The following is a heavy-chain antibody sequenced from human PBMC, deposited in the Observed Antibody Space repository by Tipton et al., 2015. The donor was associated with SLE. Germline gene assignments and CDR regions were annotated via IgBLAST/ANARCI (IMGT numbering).Heavy chain of an antibody. CDR1: GGSFSGYY. CDR2: IYYSGST. J-gene: IGHJ3*02. V-gene: IGHV4-39*01. D-gene: IGHD3-3*01. Sequence: TLSLTCAVYGGSFSGYYWGWIRQPPGKGLEWIGSIYYSGSTYYNPSLKSRVTISVDTSKNQFSLKLSSVTAADTAVYYCARHSYDFWSGYYKGTFDIWGQGTMVTVSS. CDR3: ARHSYDFWSGYYKGTFDI.